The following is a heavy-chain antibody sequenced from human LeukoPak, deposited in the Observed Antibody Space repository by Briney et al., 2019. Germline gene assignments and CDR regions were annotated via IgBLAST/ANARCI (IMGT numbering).Heavy chain of an antibody. J-gene: IGHJ4*02. CDR3: ARYSTPGIAAAGTVGFPLGY. CDR1: GGTFSSYA. D-gene: IGHD6-13*01. Sequence: SVKVSCKASGGTFSSYAISWVRQAPGQGLEWMGRIIPILGIANYAQKFQGRVTITADKSTSTAYMELSSLRSEDTAVYYCARYSTPGIAAAGTVGFPLGYWGQGTLVTVSS. CDR2: IIPILGIA. V-gene: IGHV1-69*04.